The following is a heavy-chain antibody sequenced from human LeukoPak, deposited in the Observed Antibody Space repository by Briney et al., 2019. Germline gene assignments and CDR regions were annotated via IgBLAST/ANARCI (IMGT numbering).Heavy chain of an antibody. CDR3: ARDLEYYYDSSGYYY. D-gene: IGHD3-22*01. CDR2: ISYDGSNK. V-gene: IGHV3-30*01. CDR1: GFTFSSYA. J-gene: IGHJ4*02. Sequence: PGRSLRLSCAASGFTFSSYAMHWVRQPPGKGLEWVAVISYDGSNKYYADSVKGRFTISRDNSKNTLYLQMNSLRAEDTAVYYCARDLEYYYDSSGYYYWGQGTLVTVSS.